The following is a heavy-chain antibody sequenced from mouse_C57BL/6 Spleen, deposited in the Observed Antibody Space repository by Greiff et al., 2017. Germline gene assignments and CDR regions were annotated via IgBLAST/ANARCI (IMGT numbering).Heavy chain of an antibody. J-gene: IGHJ4*01. Sequence: VQLQQSGPELVKPGASVKLSCKASGYTFPSYDINWVKHRPGQGLEWIGWIYPRDGSTKYNEKFKGKATLTVDTSSSTAYMELHSLTSEDSAVYFCARDCYGSRGAMDDWGQGTSVTVSS. CDR1: GYTFPSYD. D-gene: IGHD1-1*01. CDR2: IYPRDGST. V-gene: IGHV1-85*01. CDR3: ARDCYGSRGAMDD.